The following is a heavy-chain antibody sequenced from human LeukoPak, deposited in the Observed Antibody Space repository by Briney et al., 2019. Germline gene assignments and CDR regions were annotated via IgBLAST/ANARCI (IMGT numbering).Heavy chain of an antibody. V-gene: IGHV1-46*01. CDR3: ARTRRNSIYYYYYMDV. CDR2: INPSGGST. D-gene: IGHD4-11*01. CDR1: GYTFTSYY. J-gene: IGHJ6*03. Sequence: PVASVKVSCKASGYTFTSYYMHWVRQAPGQGLEWMGIINPSGGSTSYAQKFQGRVTMTRNMSTSTVYMELSSLRSEDTAVYYCARTRRNSIYYYYYMDVWGKGTTVTVSS.